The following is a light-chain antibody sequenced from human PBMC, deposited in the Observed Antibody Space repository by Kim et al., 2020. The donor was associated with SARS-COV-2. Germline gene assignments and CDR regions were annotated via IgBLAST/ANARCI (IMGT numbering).Light chain of an antibody. V-gene: IGLV2-11*01. CDR1: SSDVGGYNY. Sequence: QSALTQPRSVSGSPGQSVTISCTGTSSDVGGYNYVSWYQQHPGKAPKPMIYDVSKRPSGVPDRFSGSKSGDTATLTISGLQAEDEADYYCCSFAGSYTWVLCGGTKLTVL. CDR3: CSFAGSYTWV. J-gene: IGLJ3*02. CDR2: DVS.